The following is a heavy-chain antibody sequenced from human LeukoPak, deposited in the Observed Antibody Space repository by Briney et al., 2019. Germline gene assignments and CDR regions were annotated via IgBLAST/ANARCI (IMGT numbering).Heavy chain of an antibody. D-gene: IGHD2-2*01. Sequence: GGSLRLSCAASGFTFNKYAMTWVRQVPGKGLEWVSTIGGGGSEFYADSAKGRFTISRDNAKNTLYLEMTSLRAEDTALYYCAKALGVEVPAASRWFDPWGQGTLVTVSA. V-gene: IGHV3-23*01. CDR2: IGGGGSE. J-gene: IGHJ5*02. CDR1: GFTFNKYA. CDR3: AKALGVEVPAASRWFDP.